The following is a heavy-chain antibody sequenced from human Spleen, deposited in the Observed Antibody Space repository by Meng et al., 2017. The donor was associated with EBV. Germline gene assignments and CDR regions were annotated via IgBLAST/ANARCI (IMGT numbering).Heavy chain of an antibody. Sequence: HGPLVESGADVKKAGASGKVSWQASAYSFTDFAMYWVGHAPGQRLEWMGRINAGNGDTKYSQKFQGRVTITRDTSASTAYMELSSLRSEDTAVYYCARDQFGIAVAGTVPFDYWGQGTLVTVSS. J-gene: IGHJ4*02. CDR2: INAGNGDT. V-gene: IGHV1-3*01. CDR3: ARDQFGIAVAGTVPFDY. CDR1: AYSFTDFA. D-gene: IGHD6-19*01.